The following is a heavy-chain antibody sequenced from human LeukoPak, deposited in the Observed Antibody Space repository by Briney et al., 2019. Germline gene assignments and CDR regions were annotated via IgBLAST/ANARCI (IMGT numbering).Heavy chain of an antibody. V-gene: IGHV3-64D*06. J-gene: IGHJ4*02. CDR1: GFIISNYA. Sequence: GGSLRLSCSASGFIISNYAMHWVRQAPGKGLEYVSGISANGGSTYYADSVKGRFTISRDNSKNTLYLQMSSLRTEDTAIYHCVKDLYKGDSSSWYYFDYWGQGTLVTVSS. D-gene: IGHD6-13*01. CDR2: ISANGGST. CDR3: VKDLYKGDSSSWYYFDY.